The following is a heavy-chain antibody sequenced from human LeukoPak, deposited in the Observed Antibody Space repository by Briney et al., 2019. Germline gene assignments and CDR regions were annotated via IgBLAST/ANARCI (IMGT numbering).Heavy chain of an antibody. CDR1: GYTFTGYY. CDR2: INPNNGGT. D-gene: IGHD5-24*01. CDR3: ARVGDGLNDAFDI. Sequence: GVSVKVSCKASGYTFTGYYMNWVRQASGQGLEWMGRINPNNGGTNYAQKFQGRVTMTRDTSITTAYMELSRLRSDHTAVYYCARVGDGLNDAFDIWGQGTMVTVSS. J-gene: IGHJ3*02. V-gene: IGHV1-2*06.